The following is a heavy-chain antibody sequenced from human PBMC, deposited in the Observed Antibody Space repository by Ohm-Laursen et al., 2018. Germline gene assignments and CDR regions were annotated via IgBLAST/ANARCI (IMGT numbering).Heavy chain of an antibody. CDR1: GFTFSSYW. V-gene: IGHV3-74*01. CDR3: AKGPEHINWNYGDY. Sequence: SLRLSCTASGFTFSSYWMHWVRRAPGKGLVWVSRITGDGTGANYADSVKGRFTISRDNAKNTLYLQMNSLRAEDTAVYYCAKGPEHINWNYGDYWGQGTLVTVSS. CDR2: ITGDGTGA. D-gene: IGHD1-7*01. J-gene: IGHJ4*02.